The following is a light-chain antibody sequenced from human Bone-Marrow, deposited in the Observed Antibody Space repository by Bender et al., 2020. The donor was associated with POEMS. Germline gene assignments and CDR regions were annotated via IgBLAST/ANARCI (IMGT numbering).Light chain of an antibody. CDR3: SSWDDSLSGWV. V-gene: IGLV2-14*03. Sequence: QSALTQPASVSGSPGQSITISCTGTSGDVGGYNHVSWYLQYPGKAPKLVIYDVSYRPSGVPARFSGSKSGTSASLAISDIQSEDEGDYYCSSWDDSLSGWVFGGGTKLTVL. CDR2: DVS. J-gene: IGLJ3*02. CDR1: SGDVGGYNH.